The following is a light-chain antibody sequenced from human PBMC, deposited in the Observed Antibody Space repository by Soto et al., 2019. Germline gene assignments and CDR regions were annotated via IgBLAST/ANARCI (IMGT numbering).Light chain of an antibody. CDR1: QSVSSY. CDR3: KQRSNWPRIK. CDR2: DAS. Sequence: IFLTHSPATLSLSPLERATLSCRSIQSVSSYLAWYQQKPCQSPRLLIYDASNRATGIPARFSGIGSGTDFTLNIRRLEPEDFAVYYCKQRSNWPRIKFGKGTXLEIK. V-gene: IGKV3-11*01. J-gene: IGKJ5*01.